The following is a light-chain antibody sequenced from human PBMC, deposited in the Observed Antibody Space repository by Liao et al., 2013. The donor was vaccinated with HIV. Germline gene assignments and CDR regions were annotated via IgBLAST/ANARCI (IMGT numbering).Light chain of an antibody. CDR1: RLTEKY. CDR2: KGN. J-gene: IGLJ2*01. CDR3: QTWAKNGVV. Sequence: SYELTQPPSVSVSPGQTANITCSGDRLTEKYVYWYQQKPGQSPILVIFKGNRRPSGIPERFSGSTSGNTATLTISETQPLDEADYYCQTWAKNGVVFGRRDRGDRP. V-gene: IGLV3-1*01.